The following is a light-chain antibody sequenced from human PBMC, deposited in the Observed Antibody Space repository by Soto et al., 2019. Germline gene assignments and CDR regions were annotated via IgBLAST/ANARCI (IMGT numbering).Light chain of an antibody. J-gene: IGKJ2*01. Sequence: DIQMTQSPASLSASVGDRVTITCRAGQSVGSYLNWYQQKPGKAPKLLIYAASSLQSGVSSRFSGSGYGTDFTLTISSLQPEDFATYYCQQSYSTLDYTFGQGTKVDIK. CDR2: AAS. CDR3: QQSYSTLDYT. V-gene: IGKV1-39*01. CDR1: QSVGSY.